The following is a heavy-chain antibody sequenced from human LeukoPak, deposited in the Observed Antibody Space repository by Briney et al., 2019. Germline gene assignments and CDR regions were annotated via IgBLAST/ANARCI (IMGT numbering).Heavy chain of an antibody. CDR1: GFIFTSSA. Sequence: TSVKVSCKASGFIFTSSAMQWVRQARGQRLEWIGWIVVGSGNTNYAQKFQERVTITRDMSTSTAYMELSSLRSEDTAVYYCAADLREYSSSPNAFDYWGQGTLVTVSS. V-gene: IGHV1-58*02. J-gene: IGHJ4*02. D-gene: IGHD6-6*01. CDR3: AADLREYSSSPNAFDY. CDR2: IVVGSGNT.